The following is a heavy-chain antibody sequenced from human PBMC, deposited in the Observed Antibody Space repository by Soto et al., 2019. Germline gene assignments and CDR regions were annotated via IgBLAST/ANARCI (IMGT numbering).Heavy chain of an antibody. CDR1: GFTFSSYA. CDR3: ARDRGYCYDSSVFDY. D-gene: IGHD3-22*01. Sequence: SGGSLRLSCAASGFTFSSYAMHWVRQAPGKGLEWVAVISYDGSNKYYADSVKGRFTISRDNSKNTLYLQMNSLRAEDTAVYYCARDRGYCYDSSVFDYWGQGTLVTVSS. J-gene: IGHJ4*02. V-gene: IGHV3-30-3*01. CDR2: ISYDGSNK.